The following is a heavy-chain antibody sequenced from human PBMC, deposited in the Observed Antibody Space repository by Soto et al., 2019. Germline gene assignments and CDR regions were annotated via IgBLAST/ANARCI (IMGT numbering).Heavy chain of an antibody. CDR3: ARGPQLSIDY. V-gene: IGHV4-34*01. J-gene: IGHJ4*02. D-gene: IGHD2-2*01. CDR2: INHSGST. CDR1: GGSFSGYY. Sequence: SETLSLTCAVYGGSFSGYYWSWIRQPPGKGLEWIGEINHSGSTNYNPSLKSRVTISVDTSKNQFSLKLSSVTAADTAVYYCARGPQLSIDYWGQGTLVTVSS.